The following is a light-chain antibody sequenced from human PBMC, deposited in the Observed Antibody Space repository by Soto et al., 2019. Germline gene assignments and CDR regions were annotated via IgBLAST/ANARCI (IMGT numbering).Light chain of an antibody. J-gene: IGKJ4*01. V-gene: IGKV3-20*01. Sequence: IVLKQSPGALSLSPGERATLSCRASQSVGNNYLAWYQQKPGQAPRLLIYTASIRATGIPDRFSGSGSGTDFTLTISRLEPEDFAVYYCHQHAESPLTFGGGTKVDIK. CDR1: QSVGNNY. CDR3: HQHAESPLT. CDR2: TAS.